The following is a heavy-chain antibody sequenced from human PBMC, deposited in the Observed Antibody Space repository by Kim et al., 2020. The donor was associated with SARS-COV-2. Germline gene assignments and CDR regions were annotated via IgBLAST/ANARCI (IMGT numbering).Heavy chain of an antibody. J-gene: IGHJ6*02. Sequence: GGSLRLSCAASGFTFSDYYMSWIRQAPGKGLEWVSYISSSSSYTNYADSVKGRFTISRDNAKNQLYLQMNSLRAEDTAVYYCARVGYDYVWGSYRDYYYSYGMDVWGQGTTVTVSS. CDR2: ISSSSSYT. CDR3: ARVGYDYVWGSYRDYYYSYGMDV. V-gene: IGHV3-11*05. CDR1: GFTFSDYY. D-gene: IGHD3-16*02.